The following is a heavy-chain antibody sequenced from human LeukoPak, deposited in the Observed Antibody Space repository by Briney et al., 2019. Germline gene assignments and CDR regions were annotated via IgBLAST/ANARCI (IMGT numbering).Heavy chain of an antibody. V-gene: IGHV3-15*07. CDR2: VKTKADGETT. CDR1: GFNFSNSW. CDR3: TSCRI. Sequence: GGSLRLSCTASGFNFSNSWMNWVRQAPGKGLEWVGRVKTKADGETTDYAAPVKGSFTISRDDSKNTVYLQMSSLKPGDTAVPYCTSCRIWRQGTMVSVSS. J-gene: IGHJ3*02.